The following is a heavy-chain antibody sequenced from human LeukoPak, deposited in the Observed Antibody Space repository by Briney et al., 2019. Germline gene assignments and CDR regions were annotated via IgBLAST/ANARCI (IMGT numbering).Heavy chain of an antibody. V-gene: IGHV3-66*01. D-gene: IGHD3-22*01. J-gene: IGHJ4*02. CDR1: GFTVSSNY. Sequence: PGGSLRLSCAASGFTVSSNYMSWVRQAPGKGLEWVSVIYSGGSTYYADSVKGRFTISRDNSKNTLYLQMNSLRAEDTAGYYCARDAPLLPKSFDYWGQGTLVTVSS. CDR2: IYSGGST. CDR3: ARDAPLLPKSFDY.